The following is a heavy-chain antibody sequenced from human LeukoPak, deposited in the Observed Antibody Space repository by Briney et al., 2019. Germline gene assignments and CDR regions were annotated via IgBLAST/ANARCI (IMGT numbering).Heavy chain of an antibody. J-gene: IGHJ4*02. CDR1: GFPFSSYD. D-gene: IGHD3-22*01. CDR3: ARGRYDSSGYLDY. CDR2: IWYDGSNK. Sequence: GGPLRLSCGASGFPFSSYDMHWVRQAPGKGLEGVAVIWYDGSNKYYADSVKGRFTISRDNSKNTLYLQMNSLRAEDTAVYYCARGRYDSSGYLDYWGQGTLVTVSS. V-gene: IGHV3-33*01.